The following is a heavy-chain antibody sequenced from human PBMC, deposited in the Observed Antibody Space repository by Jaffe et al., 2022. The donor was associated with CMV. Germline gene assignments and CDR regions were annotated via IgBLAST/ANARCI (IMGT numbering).Heavy chain of an antibody. CDR2: ISGSGGST. V-gene: IGHV3-23*01. CDR3: AKAVIALPNYYYGMDV. J-gene: IGHJ6*02. Sequence: EVQLLESGGGLVQPGGSLRLSCAASGFTFSSYAMSWVRQAPGKGLEWVSAISGSGGSTYYADSVKGRFTISRDNSKNTLYLQMNSLRAEDTAVYYCAKAVIALPNYYYGMDVWGQGTTVTVSS. CDR1: GFTFSSYA. D-gene: IGHD2-21*01.